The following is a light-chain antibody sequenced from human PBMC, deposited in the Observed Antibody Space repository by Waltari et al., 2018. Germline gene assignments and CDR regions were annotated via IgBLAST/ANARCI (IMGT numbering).Light chain of an antibody. CDR1: QSVSSN. J-gene: IGKJ2*01. CDR3: QQYNNFPYT. Sequence: EIVMTQSPATLSVSPGERATLSCRASQSVSSNLAWYQQKPGQAPRLRIYGAATRATGIPARFRGSGSATELTLAISSLQSEDFAVYYCQQYNNFPYTFGQGTKLEIK. CDR2: GAA. V-gene: IGKV3-15*01.